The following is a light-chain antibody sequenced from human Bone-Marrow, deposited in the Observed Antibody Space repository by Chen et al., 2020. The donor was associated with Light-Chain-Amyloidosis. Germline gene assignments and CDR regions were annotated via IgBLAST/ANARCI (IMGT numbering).Light chain of an antibody. Sequence: VMMQSPATLSVPPGERATLSCRASQSVSSNLAWYQQKPGQDPRLLMYGASTRATGIPARFSGSGSGTEFTLTISSLQSEDFAVYYCQQYNNWPPWTFGQGTKVEIK. CDR2: GAS. J-gene: IGKJ1*01. CDR1: QSVSSN. V-gene: IGKV3-15*01. CDR3: QQYNNWPPWT.